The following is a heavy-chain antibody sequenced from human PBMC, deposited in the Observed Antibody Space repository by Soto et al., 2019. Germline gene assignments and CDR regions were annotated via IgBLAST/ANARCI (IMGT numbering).Heavy chain of an antibody. CDR2: ISGSGGST. CDR1: GFTFSSYA. D-gene: IGHD3-3*01. V-gene: IGHV3-23*01. CDR3: ATTLRTFYYFDY. J-gene: IGHJ4*02. Sequence: VGSLRLSCAASGFTFSSYAMSWVRQAPGKGLAWVSTISGSGGSTYYADSVKGRFTISRDNSKNTLSLQMNSLRAEDTAVYYCATTLRTFYYFDYWGQGALVTVSS.